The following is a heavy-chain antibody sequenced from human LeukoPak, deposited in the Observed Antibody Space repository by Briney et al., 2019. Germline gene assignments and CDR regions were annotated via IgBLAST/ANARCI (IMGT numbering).Heavy chain of an antibody. J-gene: IGHJ3*02. D-gene: IGHD1-26*01. CDR2: ISGSGGST. CDR3: AKEEGRDIVGATGRPDAFDI. Sequence: GGSLILSCGASGFTFSCYGMSWVRKAPGKGLEWVSAISGSGGSTYYADSVKGRFTISRDNSKNTLYLQMNSLRAEDTAVYYCAKEEGRDIVGATGRPDAFDIWGQGTMVTVSS. V-gene: IGHV3-23*01. CDR1: GFTFSCYG.